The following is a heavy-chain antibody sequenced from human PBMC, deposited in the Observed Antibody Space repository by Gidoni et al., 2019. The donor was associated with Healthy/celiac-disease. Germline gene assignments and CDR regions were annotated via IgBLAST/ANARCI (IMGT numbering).Heavy chain of an antibody. CDR2: INHSGST. J-gene: IGHJ4*02. CDR1: GGSFSGYY. CDR3: ARGVVVPAAMIDY. D-gene: IGHD2-2*01. Sequence: QVQLQQWGAGLLKPSETLSLTCAVYGGSFSGYYWSWIRQPPGKGLEWIGEINHSGSTNYNPSLKSRVTISVDTSKNQFSLKLSSVTAADTAVYYCARGVVVPAAMIDYWGQGTLVTVSS. V-gene: IGHV4-34*01.